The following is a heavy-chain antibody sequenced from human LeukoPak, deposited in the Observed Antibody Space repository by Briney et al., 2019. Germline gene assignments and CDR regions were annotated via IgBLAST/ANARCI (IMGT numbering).Heavy chain of an antibody. CDR2: ISGSSSTI. CDR1: GFTFSSYA. J-gene: IGHJ4*02. V-gene: IGHV3-48*01. CDR3: ARVLQTLGGVSFDY. D-gene: IGHD5/OR15-5a*01. Sequence: GGSLRLSCAASGFTFSSYAMNWVRQGPGTGLEWLSYISGSSSTIYYADSVKGRFTISRDNAKNSLYLQMNSLRAEDAAVYYCARVLQTLGGVSFDYWGQGTLVTVSS.